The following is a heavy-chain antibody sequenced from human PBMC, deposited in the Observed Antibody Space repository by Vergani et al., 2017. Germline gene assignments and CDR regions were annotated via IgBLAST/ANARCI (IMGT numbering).Heavy chain of an antibody. CDR2: ISGHGDRT. J-gene: IGHJ2*01. Sequence: EVHLLESGGGQVEAGGSLRLSCVASGFTFSNSAMSWVRQTSGKGLEWVSAISGHGDRTYYADSVKGRFTISRDNSKNTLYLQMNSLRVEDTAVYYCVRLPRGPWNFDLWGRGTLITVSS. CDR3: VRLPRGPWNFDL. CDR1: GFTFSNSA. V-gene: IGHV3-23*01.